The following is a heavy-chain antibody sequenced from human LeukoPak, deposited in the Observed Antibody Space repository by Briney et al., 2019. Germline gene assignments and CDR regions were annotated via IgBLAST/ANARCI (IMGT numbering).Heavy chain of an antibody. D-gene: IGHD4-11*01. CDR1: GFTFSSYS. Sequence: GGSLRLSCAASGFTFSSYSMNWVRQAPGKGLEWVSAISGSGDSTFNADSVKGRFTISRDNSKNTLYLQMNSLRAEDTALYYCATSTVAKYDYWGQGTLVAVSS. V-gene: IGHV3-23*01. CDR2: ISGSGDST. J-gene: IGHJ4*02. CDR3: ATSTVAKYDY.